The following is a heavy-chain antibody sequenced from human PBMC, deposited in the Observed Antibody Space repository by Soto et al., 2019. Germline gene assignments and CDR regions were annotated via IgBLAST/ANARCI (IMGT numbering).Heavy chain of an antibody. CDR3: SKRPSYDFVR. CDR2: ISNTGGGT. CDR1: GFTFSTYA. D-gene: IGHD3-16*01. J-gene: IGHJ4*02. Sequence: EVQLLESGGGLVQPGVSLRLSCAASGFTFSTYAMSWVRQAPGKGLEWVSSISNTGGGTFYADSVKGRFTISRDNSKNTLYLQMNSLGAEDTAVYYCSKRPSYDFVRWVQGTLVTVSS. V-gene: IGHV3-23*01.